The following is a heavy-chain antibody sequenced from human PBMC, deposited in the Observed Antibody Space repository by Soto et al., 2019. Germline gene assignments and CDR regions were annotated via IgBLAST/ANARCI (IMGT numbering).Heavy chain of an antibody. CDR2: MNPNTGKA. V-gene: IGHV1-8*01. CDR3: ARRKERSGPQYFDH. J-gene: IGHJ4*02. Sequence: SVKVSCKTSGYTFSTCDIHWVRQAPGQGLEWMGWMNPNTGKAGFAQKFQGRVTMTRDTSLGTAYMDLSGLTSEDTAVYYCARRKERSGPQYFDHWGQGSQVTVSS. CDR1: GYTFSTCD. D-gene: IGHD6-25*01.